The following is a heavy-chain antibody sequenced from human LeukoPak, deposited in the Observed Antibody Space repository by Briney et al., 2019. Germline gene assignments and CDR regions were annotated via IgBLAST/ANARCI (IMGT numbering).Heavy chain of an antibody. CDR2: MYYSGST. V-gene: IGHV4-39*01. CDR1: GGFISSTSYY. D-gene: IGHD2-2*01. J-gene: IGHJ4*02. CDR3: ARHYPIVVVPAAKGYFDS. Sequence: SETLSLTCTVSGGFISSTSYYWGWIRQPPGKGLEWIGSMYYSGSTYYNPSLKSRVTISVDTSKNQFSLKLNSVTAADTAVYYCARHYPIVVVPAAKGYFDSWGQGTLVTVSS.